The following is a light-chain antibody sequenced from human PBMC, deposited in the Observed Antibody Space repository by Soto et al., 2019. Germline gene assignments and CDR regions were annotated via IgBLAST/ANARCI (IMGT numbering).Light chain of an antibody. CDR1: QSVSSN. Sequence: EIVMTQSPATLSVSPGERATLSCRASQSVSSNLAWYQQKPGQAPRLLIYGASTRATGIPARFSGSGSGTEFTLTISSLQSEDFAVYYCQQSYSAPVTFGQGTKL. J-gene: IGKJ2*01. CDR2: GAS. CDR3: QQSYSAPVT. V-gene: IGKV3-15*01.